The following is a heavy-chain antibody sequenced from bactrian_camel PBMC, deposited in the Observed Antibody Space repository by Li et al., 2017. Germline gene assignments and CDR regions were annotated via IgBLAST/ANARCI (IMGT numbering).Heavy chain of an antibody. CDR1: QETFSKYC. CDR2: VFTGSGGT. J-gene: IGHJ4*01. CDR3: AAAGVPGFIAGGAVCNYNY. D-gene: IGHD5*01. Sequence: VQLVESGGGSVQAGGSLTLSCATSQETFSKYCMAWFRQIPGQEREGVATVFTGSGGTYYTDSVKGRFTISQDNAKNILSLQMNSLKPEDTAMYYCAAAGVPGFIAGGAVCNYNYWGQGTQVTVS. V-gene: IGHV3S1*01.